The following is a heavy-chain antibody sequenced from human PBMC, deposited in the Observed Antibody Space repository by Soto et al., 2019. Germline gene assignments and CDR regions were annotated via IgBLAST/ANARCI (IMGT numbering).Heavy chain of an antibody. CDR3: ARDGRRWAAGTIDYYYYGMDV. CDR1: GFTFSSYA. CDR2: ISYDGSNK. V-gene: IGHV3-30-3*01. J-gene: IGHJ6*02. Sequence: GGSLRLSCAASGFTFSSYAMHWVRQAPGKGLEWVAVISYDGSNKYYADSVKGRFTISRDNSKNTLYLQMNSLRAEDTAVYYCARDGRRWAAGTIDYYYYGMDVWGQGTTVTVSS. D-gene: IGHD6-13*01.